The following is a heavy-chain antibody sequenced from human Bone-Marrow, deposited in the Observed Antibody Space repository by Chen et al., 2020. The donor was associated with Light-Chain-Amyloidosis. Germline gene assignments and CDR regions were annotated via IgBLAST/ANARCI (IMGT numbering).Heavy chain of an antibody. D-gene: IGHD1-26*01. V-gene: IGHV3-48*01. Sequence: EVQLVESGGGLVRPGGSLRLSWAASGLIFSSYSMNWVRQAPGKGLEWLSYISNNNIYCADSVQGRFTISRDNARTSLSLQMNSLRAEDSAVYYCARDDKWAFDYWGQGTLVTVSS. CDR3: ARDDKWAFDY. CDR2: ISNNNI. CDR1: GLIFSSYS. J-gene: IGHJ4*02.